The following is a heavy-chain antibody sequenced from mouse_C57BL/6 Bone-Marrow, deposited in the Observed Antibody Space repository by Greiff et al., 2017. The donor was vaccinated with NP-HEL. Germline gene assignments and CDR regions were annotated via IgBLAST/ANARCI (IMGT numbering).Heavy chain of an antibody. CDR2: ISDGGSYT. CDR3: ARYGNPAWFAY. D-gene: IGHD2-1*01. J-gene: IGHJ3*01. V-gene: IGHV5-4*03. CDR1: GFTFSSYA. Sequence: EVKLQESGGGLVKPGGSLKLSCAASGFTFSSYAMSWVRQTPEKRLEWVATISDGGSYTYYPDNVKGRFTISRDNAKNNLYLQMSHLKSEDTAMYYCARYGNPAWFAYWGQGTLVTVSA.